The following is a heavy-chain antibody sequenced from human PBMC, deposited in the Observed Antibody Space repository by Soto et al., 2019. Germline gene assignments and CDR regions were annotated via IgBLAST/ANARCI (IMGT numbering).Heavy chain of an antibody. CDR3: ARGINYYDSGDDAFDI. V-gene: IGHV1-8*01. J-gene: IGHJ3*02. CDR2: MNPNSGNT. D-gene: IGHD3-10*01. CDR1: GYTFTSYD. Sequence: QVQLVQSGAEVKKPGASVKVSCKASGYTFTSYDINWVRQATGHGLEWMGWMNPNSGNTGYAQKFQGRVTMTRNTSRSTAYMELSSLRSEDTAVYYCARGINYYDSGDDAFDIWGQGTMVTVSS.